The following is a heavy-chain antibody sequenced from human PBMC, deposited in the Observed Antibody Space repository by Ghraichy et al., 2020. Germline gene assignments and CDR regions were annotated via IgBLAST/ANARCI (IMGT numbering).Heavy chain of an antibody. J-gene: IGHJ6*02. CDR1: GVSISSGDYSVSSGDYY. Sequence: SETLSLTCTVSGVSISSGDYSVSSGDYYWSWIRQPPEKGLEWIGYIYYSGSTYYNPSLKSRVTISADAPKNQFSLKLRSVTAADTAVYYCARGFGSGSYWSIGMDVWGQGTTVTVSS. CDR3: ARGFGSGSYWSIGMDV. CDR2: IYYSGST. D-gene: IGHD3-10*01. V-gene: IGHV4-30-4*01.